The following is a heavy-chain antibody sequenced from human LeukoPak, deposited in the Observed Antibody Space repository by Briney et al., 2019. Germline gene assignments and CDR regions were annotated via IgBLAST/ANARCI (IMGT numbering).Heavy chain of an antibody. J-gene: IGHJ5*02. CDR1: GGSISSSSYY. CDR2: IYYSGST. Sequence: KPSETLSLTCTVSGGSISSSSYYWGWIRQPPGKGLEWIGSIYYSGSTYYNPSLKSRVTISVDTSKNQFSLKLSSVTAADTAVYYCARVKPARSLRYFDWLPHWFDPWGQGTLVTVSS. D-gene: IGHD3-9*01. CDR3: ARVKPARSLRYFDWLPHWFDP. V-gene: IGHV4-39*07.